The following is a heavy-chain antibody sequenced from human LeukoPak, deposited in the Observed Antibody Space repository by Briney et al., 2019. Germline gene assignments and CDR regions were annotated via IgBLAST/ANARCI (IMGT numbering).Heavy chain of an antibody. Sequence: GGSLRLSCAASGFTFSNAWMSWVRQAPGKGLEWVGRIKSKFDGGTTDYAAPVKGRFTTSRDDSKPTLFLQMNSLKTEDAAVYYCATLYSGSYNYFDYWGQGTLVTVSS. CDR1: GFTFSNAW. V-gene: IGHV3-15*01. D-gene: IGHD1-26*01. CDR3: ATLYSGSYNYFDY. CDR2: IKSKFDGGTT. J-gene: IGHJ4*02.